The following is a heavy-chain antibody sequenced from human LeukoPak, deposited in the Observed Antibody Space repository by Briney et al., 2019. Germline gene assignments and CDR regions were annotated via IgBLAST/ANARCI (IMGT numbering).Heavy chain of an antibody. J-gene: IGHJ4*02. V-gene: IGHV3-23*01. CDR3: AKAYYSSGWFPGDY. D-gene: IGHD6-19*01. Sequence: GGSLRLSCAASGFTFSSYPMSWVRPAPGKGLEWVSAISGSGGSTYYADSVKGRFTISRDNSKNTLYLQMNSLRAEDTAVYYCAKAYYSSGWFPGDYWGQGTLVTVSS. CDR2: ISGSGGST. CDR1: GFTFSSYP.